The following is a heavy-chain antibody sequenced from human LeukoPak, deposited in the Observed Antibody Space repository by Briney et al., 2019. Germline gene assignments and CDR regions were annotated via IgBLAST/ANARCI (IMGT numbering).Heavy chain of an antibody. CDR3: AKDTSPNIAVAGTINGGYYYGMDV. Sequence: GGSLRLSCAASGFTFSSYAMSWVRQAPGKGLEWVSAISGSGGSTYYADSVKGRFTISRDNSKNTLNLQMNSLRAEDTAVYYCAKDTSPNIAVAGTINGGYYYGMDVWGQGTTVNVSS. CDR1: GFTFSSYA. V-gene: IGHV3-23*01. D-gene: IGHD6-19*01. CDR2: ISGSGGST. J-gene: IGHJ6*02.